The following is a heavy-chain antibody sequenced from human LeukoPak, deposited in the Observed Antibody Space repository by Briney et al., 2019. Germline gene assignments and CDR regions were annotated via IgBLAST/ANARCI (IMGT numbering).Heavy chain of an antibody. CDR3: ARDLRL. CDR1: GFTFSNYN. J-gene: IGHJ4*02. Sequence: GGSLRLFCAASGFTFSNYNMNWVRQAPGKGLEWVSSISSGGNYIYYADSVKGRFTISRDNAKNSLYLQMNSLRADDAAVYYCARDLRLWGQGTLVTVSS. CDR2: ISSGGNYI. V-gene: IGHV3-21*06.